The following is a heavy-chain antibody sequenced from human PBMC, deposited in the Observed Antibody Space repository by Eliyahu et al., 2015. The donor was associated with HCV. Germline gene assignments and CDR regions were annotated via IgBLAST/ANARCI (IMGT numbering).Heavy chain of an antibody. J-gene: IGHJ4*02. D-gene: IGHD4-17*01. CDR3: ARLAVTTEALGVDY. V-gene: IGHV4-59*08. CDR1: GGSISSXY. Sequence: QVQLQESGPGLVKPSETLXLTCXVSGGSISSXYXSWIRQPPGKGLEWIGYIYYSGSTNYNPSLKSRVXISVDTSKNQFSLKLSSVTAADTAVYYCARLAVTTEALGVDYWGQGTLVTVSS. CDR2: IYYSGST.